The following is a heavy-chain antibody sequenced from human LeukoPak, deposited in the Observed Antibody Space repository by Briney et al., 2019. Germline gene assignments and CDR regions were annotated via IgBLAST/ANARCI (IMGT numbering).Heavy chain of an antibody. CDR2: IIPIFGTA. D-gene: IGHD4-17*01. V-gene: IGHV1-69*13. Sequence: ASVKVSCKASGGTFTSYAIIWVRQAPGQGLEWMGGIIPIFGTANYAQKFQGRVTITADESTSTAYMELSSLRSEDTAVYYCARSYGGYVGDPWGQGTLVTVSS. CDR3: ARSYGGYVGDP. CDR1: GGTFTSYA. J-gene: IGHJ5*02.